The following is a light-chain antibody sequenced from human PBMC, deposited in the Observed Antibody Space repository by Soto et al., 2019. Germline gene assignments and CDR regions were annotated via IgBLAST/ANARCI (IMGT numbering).Light chain of an antibody. CDR2: DAS. CDR1: QDISNY. Sequence: DIQMTHSPSSLSASLGDRVTITCQPSQDISNYLNWYQQKPGKAPKLLIYDASNLETGVPSRFSGSGSGTDFTFTISSLQPEDIATYYCQQYDNLPPYTFGQGTKLEIK. J-gene: IGKJ2*01. CDR3: QQYDNLPPYT. V-gene: IGKV1-33*01.